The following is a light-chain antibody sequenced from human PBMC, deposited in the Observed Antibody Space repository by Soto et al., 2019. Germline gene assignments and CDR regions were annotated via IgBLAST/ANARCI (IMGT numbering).Light chain of an antibody. J-gene: IGLJ1*01. V-gene: IGLV2-14*01. CDR1: SGDVGGHNY. Sequence: QSSLTQPASVSGSPGQSITISCTGTSGDVGGHNYVSWYQQHPGKAPKLIIYEVNNPPSGVSNRFSGSKSGNTAYLTISGLQAEDEADYYCTSYTRSATPYIYGSGTKVTVL. CDR2: EVN. CDR3: TSYTRSATPYI.